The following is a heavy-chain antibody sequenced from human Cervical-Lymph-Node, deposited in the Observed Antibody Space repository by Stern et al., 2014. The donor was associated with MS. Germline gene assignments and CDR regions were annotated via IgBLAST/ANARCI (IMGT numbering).Heavy chain of an antibody. CDR3: ATSLDADYIGYFDS. CDR2: FYPSDSDI. V-gene: IGHV5-51*03. J-gene: IGHJ4*02. D-gene: IGHD4-11*01. CDR1: GGSFSNYA. Sequence: VQLVESGAEVKQPGGSLKLSCRDSGGSFSNYAIAWVRQVPGNGLEWMGLFYPSDSDIRYSPSFQGQVTISADQSISTAYLQWSSLKASDTAIYYCATSLDADYIGYFDSWGQGTLGTVSS.